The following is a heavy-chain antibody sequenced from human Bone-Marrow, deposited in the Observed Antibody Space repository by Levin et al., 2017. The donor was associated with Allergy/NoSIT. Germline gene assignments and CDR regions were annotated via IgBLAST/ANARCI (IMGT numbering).Heavy chain of an antibody. J-gene: IGHJ6*03. D-gene: IGHD5-18*01. V-gene: IGHV3-15*01. CDR1: GFTFSNAW. Sequence: PGGSLRLSCAASGFTFSNAWMSWVRQAPGKGLEWVGRIKSKTDGGTTDYAAPVKGRFTISRDDSKNTLYLQMNSLKTEDTAVYYCTTPIPTGLPYYYYYMDVWGKGTTVTVSS. CDR3: TTPIPTGLPYYYYYMDV. CDR2: IKSKTDGGTT.